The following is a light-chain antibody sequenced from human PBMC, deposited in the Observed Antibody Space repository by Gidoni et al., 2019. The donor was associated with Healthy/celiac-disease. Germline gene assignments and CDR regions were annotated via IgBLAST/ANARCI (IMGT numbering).Light chain of an antibody. V-gene: IGKV1-12*01. CDR3: QQANSFPLT. CDR2: AAS. Sequence: DIQMTQSPSSVSAAVGDRVTITCRASQGISSWLAWYQQQPGKAPKLLLYAASTLQSGVPSRCSGSGSCTDFTLTTSSLQPEDVATDYCQQANSFPLTFGGGTKVEIK. CDR1: QGISSW. J-gene: IGKJ4*01.